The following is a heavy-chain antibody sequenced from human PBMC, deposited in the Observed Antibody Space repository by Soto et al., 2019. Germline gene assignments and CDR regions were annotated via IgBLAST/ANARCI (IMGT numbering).Heavy chain of an antibody. J-gene: IGHJ2*01. D-gene: IGHD2-8*01. V-gene: IGHV4-30-4*01. Sequence: QVQLQESGPGLVKPSETLSLTCTVSGGSISGGVHSWSWIRQPPGKGLEWIGHIFDSGSTYYNPWRKIRLTLSVGTSKNQFSLRLSSVNVSDTAVYHCASEIMPLTNDWYFDLWGRGTLVTVPS. CDR3: ASEIMPLTNDWYFDL. CDR2: IFDSGST. CDR1: GGSISGGVHS.